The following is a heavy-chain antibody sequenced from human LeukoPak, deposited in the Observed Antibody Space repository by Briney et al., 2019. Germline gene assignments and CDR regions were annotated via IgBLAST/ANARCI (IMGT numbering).Heavy chain of an antibody. CDR1: GFTFSSYA. CDR3: AKDRNIVVVTAIHRAPFDY. D-gene: IGHD2-21*02. J-gene: IGHJ4*02. V-gene: IGHV3-23*01. CDR2: ISGSGGST. Sequence: GGSLRLSCAASGFTFSSYAMSWVRQAPGKGLEWVSAISGSGGSTYYADSVKGRFTISRDNSKNTLYLQMNSLRAEGTAVYYCAKDRNIVVVTAIHRAPFDYWGQGTLVTVSS.